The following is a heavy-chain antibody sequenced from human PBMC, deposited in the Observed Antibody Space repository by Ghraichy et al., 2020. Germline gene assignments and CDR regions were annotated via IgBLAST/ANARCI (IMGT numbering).Heavy chain of an antibody. Sequence: SDTLSLTCTVSGGSISSSSYYWGWIRQPPGKGLEWIWSIYYSGCTYYNPSLKSRVTISVDTSKNQFSLQLSSVTAADTAVYYCARQYGHTDKPYWYFDLWGRGTLVAVSS. CDR1: GGSISSSSYY. V-gene: IGHV4-39*01. J-gene: IGHJ2*01. D-gene: IGHD3-10*01. CDR3: ARQYGHTDKPYWYFDL. CDR2: IYYSGCT.